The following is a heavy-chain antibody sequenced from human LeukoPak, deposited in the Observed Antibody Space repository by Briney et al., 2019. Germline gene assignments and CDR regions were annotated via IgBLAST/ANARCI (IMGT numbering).Heavy chain of an antibody. V-gene: IGHV3-30-3*01. CDR2: ISYDGSNK. CDR3: ARDPTYYYDSSGLFDL. CDR1: GFTFSSYA. J-gene: IGHJ5*02. D-gene: IGHD3-22*01. Sequence: GGSLRLSCAASGFTFSSYAMHWVRQAPGKGLEWVAVISYDGSNKYYADSVKGRFTISRDNSKNTLYLQMNSLRAEDTAVYYCARDPTYYYDSSGLFDLWGQGTLVTVSS.